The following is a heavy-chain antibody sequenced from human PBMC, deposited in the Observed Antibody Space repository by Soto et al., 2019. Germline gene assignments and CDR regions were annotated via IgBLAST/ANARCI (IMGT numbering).Heavy chain of an antibody. D-gene: IGHD3-10*01. Sequence: TSETLSLTCAVSGGSISSGGSSWSWIRQPPGKGLEWIGYIYHSGSTNYNPSLKSRVTISVDTSKNQFSLKLSSVTAADTAVYYCARRYGSFFDIWGQGTMVTVSS. CDR2: IYHSGST. CDR3: ARRYGSFFDI. J-gene: IGHJ3*02. CDR1: GGSISSGGSS. V-gene: IGHV4-30-2*01.